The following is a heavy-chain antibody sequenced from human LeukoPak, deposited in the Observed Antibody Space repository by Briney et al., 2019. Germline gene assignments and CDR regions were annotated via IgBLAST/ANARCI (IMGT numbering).Heavy chain of an antibody. Sequence: SETLSLTCTVSGGSISSYYWSWIRQPPGKGLEWIGYIYYSGSTNYNPSLKSRVTISVDTSKNQFSLKLSSVTAADTAVYYCARVGPGRRYYYYYMDVWGKGTMVTVSS. CDR1: GGSISSYY. V-gene: IGHV4-59*01. CDR3: ARVGPGRRYYYYYMDV. CDR2: IYYSGST. D-gene: IGHD3-10*01. J-gene: IGHJ6*03.